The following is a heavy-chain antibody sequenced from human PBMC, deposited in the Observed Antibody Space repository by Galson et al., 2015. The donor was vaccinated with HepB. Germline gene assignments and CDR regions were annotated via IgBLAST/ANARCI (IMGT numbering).Heavy chain of an antibody. V-gene: IGHV4-59*01. CDR3: ARWAATTYYFDY. J-gene: IGHJ4*02. D-gene: IGHD5-12*01. Sequence: LSLTCTVSGGSISSYYWSWIRQPPGKGLEWIGYIYYSGSTNYNPSLKSRVTISVDTSKNQFSLKLSSVTAADTAVYYCARWAATTYYFDYWGQGTLVTVSS. CDR2: IYYSGST. CDR1: GGSISSYY.